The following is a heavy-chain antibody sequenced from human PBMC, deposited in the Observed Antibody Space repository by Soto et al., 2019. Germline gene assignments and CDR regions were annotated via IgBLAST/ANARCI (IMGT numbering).Heavy chain of an antibody. V-gene: IGHV5-10-1*01. CDR3: ASFQVVIGERDAFDI. D-gene: IGHD3-22*01. CDR1: GYTFTSYD. J-gene: IGHJ3*02. Sequence: GASVKVSCKASGYTFTSYDISWVRQMPGKGLEWMGRIDPSDSYTNYSPSFQGHVTISADKSISTAYLQWSSLKASDTAMYYCASFQVVIGERDAFDIWGQGTMVTVSS. CDR2: IDPSDSYT.